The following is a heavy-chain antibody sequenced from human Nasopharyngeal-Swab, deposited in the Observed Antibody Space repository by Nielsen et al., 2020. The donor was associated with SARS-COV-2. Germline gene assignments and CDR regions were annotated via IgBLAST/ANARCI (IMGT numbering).Heavy chain of an antibody. CDR1: GFSLSTTGIG. Sequence: SGPPLPKPTDALRLTCTFSGFSLSTTGIGVGWIRMPPGKALEWPALIYWHDERRYRPSLKSRLNISKDTSKNQVVLTMTNMDPVGTGTYYCVHTGDSSSVRFDPWGQGALVTVSS. J-gene: IGHJ5*02. D-gene: IGHD6-13*01. CDR2: IYWHDER. CDR3: VHTGDSSSVRFDP. V-gene: IGHV2-5*04.